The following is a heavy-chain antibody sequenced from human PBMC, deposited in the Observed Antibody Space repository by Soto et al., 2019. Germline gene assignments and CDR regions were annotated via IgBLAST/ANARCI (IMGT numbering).Heavy chain of an antibody. CDR2: IDGSSDYT. CDR1: GFLLTDYY. CDR3: ARDLRFSSTNYFDF. D-gene: IGHD2-8*01. V-gene: IGHV3-11*06. Sequence: PXGSLRLSCTAAGFLLTDYYMSWIRQPPGKGLEWLAYIDGSSDYTNSADSVKGRFTISRDNAKNSVFLQMNNLRADDTAVYYCARDLRFSSTNYFDFWGRGTLVTVSS. J-gene: IGHJ4*02.